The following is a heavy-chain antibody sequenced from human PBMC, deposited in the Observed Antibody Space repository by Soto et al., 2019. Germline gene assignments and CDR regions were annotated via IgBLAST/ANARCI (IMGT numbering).Heavy chain of an antibody. CDR3: AKDGVYIWNVAVYYYYGMAV. CDR1: GFTFSSYG. J-gene: IGHJ6*02. D-gene: IGHD1-1*01. CDR2: ISCDGSNK. V-gene: IGHV3-30*18. Sequence: QVQLVESGGVVVQPGRSLRLSCAASGFTFSSYGMHWVGQAPGKGLEWVAVISCDGSNKYYADSVQGRFPISRDNSKNPLYLEMNSLRAEDTAVYSCAKDGVYIWNVAVYYYYGMAVCGHGNTVTVSS.